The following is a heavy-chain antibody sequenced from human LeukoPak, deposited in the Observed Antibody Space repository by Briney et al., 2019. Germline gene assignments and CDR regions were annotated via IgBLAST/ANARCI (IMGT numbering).Heavy chain of an antibody. V-gene: IGHV3-72*01. D-gene: IGHD6-19*01. CDR1: GFTFSDHY. CDR2: TRNKANDYTT. Sequence: GGSLRLSCAASGFTFSDHYMDWVRQAPGKGLEWVGRTRNKANDYTTEYAAAGKGICSITRDDSQNTLYMQLNSLSTDDTAVYYCARFIAEAGAYWLDPWGQGTLATVSS. CDR3: ARFIAEAGAYWLDP. J-gene: IGHJ5*02.